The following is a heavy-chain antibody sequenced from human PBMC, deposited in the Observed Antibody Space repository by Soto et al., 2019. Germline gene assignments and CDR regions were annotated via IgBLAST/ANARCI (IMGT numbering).Heavy chain of an antibody. CDR3: ARDAGLVVMGAFDI. Sequence: GASVKVSCKASGYTFTGYYMHWVRQAPGQGLEWMGWINPNSGGTNYAQKFQGWVTMTRDTSISTAYMELSRLRSDDTAVYYCARDAGLVVMGAFDIWGQGTMVTVS. V-gene: IGHV1-2*04. CDR2: INPNSGGT. CDR1: GYTFTGYY. D-gene: IGHD6-19*01. J-gene: IGHJ3*02.